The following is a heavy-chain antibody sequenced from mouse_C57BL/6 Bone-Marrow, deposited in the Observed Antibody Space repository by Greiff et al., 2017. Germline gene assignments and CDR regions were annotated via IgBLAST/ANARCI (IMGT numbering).Heavy chain of an antibody. CDR3: TPPIITTVVSDY. D-gene: IGHD1-1*01. Sequence: EVKLQESGAELVRPGASVKLSCTASGFNIKDDYMHWVKQRPEQGLEWIGWIDPENGDTEYASKFQGKATITADTSSNTAYLQLSSLTSEDTAVYFCTPPIITTVVSDYWGQGTTLTVSS. CDR2: IDPENGDT. CDR1: GFNIKDDY. J-gene: IGHJ2*01. V-gene: IGHV14-4*01.